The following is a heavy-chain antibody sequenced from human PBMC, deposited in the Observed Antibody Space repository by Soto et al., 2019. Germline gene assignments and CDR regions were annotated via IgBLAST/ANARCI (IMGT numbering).Heavy chain of an antibody. Sequence: QVQLVESGGGVVQPGTSLRLSCVGSGFTFRSYVIHWFRQAPGKGLEWVALTSYDGSNNFYGDSVKGRFTISRHNSRNTVELQMDSRRFEETALYYCARWGTTGGLDVWGQGTLVSVSS. CDR1: GFTFRSYV. CDR3: ARWGTTGGLDV. D-gene: IGHD3-16*01. CDR2: TSYDGSNN. V-gene: IGHV3-33*05. J-gene: IGHJ1*01.